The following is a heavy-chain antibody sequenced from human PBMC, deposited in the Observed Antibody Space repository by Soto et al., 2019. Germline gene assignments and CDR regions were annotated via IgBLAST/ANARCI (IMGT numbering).Heavy chain of an antibody. CDR1: GGTFSSYA. J-gene: IGHJ6*02. CDR3: GREGRGELRDGMDV. Sequence: QVQLVQSGAEVKKPGSSVKVSCKASGGTFSSYAISWVRQAPGQGLEWMGGIIPIFGTANSAQKFQGRVTITADESTRTAYMELSSLRSEDTAVYYCGREGRGELRDGMDVWGQGTTVTVSS. V-gene: IGHV1-69*01. CDR2: IIPIFGTA. D-gene: IGHD1-7*01.